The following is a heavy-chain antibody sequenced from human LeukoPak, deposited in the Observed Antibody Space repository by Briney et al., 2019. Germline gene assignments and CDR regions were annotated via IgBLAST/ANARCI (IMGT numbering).Heavy chain of an antibody. CDR3: ARDLPRYYYDSSGYFVPDY. V-gene: IGHV3-30-3*01. D-gene: IGHD3-22*01. J-gene: IGHJ4*02. Sequence: PGRSLRLSCAASGFTFSSYAMHWVRQAPGKGLEWVAVISYDGSNKYYADSAKGRFTISRDNSKNTLYLQMNSLRAEDTAVYYCARDLPRYYYDSSGYFVPDYWGQGTLVTVSS. CDR1: GFTFSSYA. CDR2: ISYDGSNK.